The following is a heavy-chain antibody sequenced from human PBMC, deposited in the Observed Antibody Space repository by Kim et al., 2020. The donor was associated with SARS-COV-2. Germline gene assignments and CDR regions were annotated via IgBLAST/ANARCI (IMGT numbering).Heavy chain of an antibody. CDR2: INHSGST. J-gene: IGHJ4*02. Sequence: SETLSLTCAVYGGSFSGYYWSWIRQPPGKGLEWIGEINHSGSTNYNPSLKSRVTISVDTSKNQFSLKLSSVTAADTAVYYCASGYYGSGSIVDYWGQGTLVTVSS. CDR3: ASGYYGSGSIVDY. D-gene: IGHD3-10*01. CDR1: GGSFSGYY. V-gene: IGHV4-34*01.